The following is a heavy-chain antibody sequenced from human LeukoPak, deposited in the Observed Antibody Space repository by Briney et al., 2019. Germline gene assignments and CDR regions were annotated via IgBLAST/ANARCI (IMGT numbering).Heavy chain of an antibody. CDR1: GGSISNYY. Sequence: PSETLSLTCTVSGGSISNYYWSWIRQSPRKGREWIGYSYYSGGTNYNPSLKNRVTISVDTSKNEFSLKLTSVTAADTAVYYCARGSGWYAYWGHGTLVTV. V-gene: IGHV4-59*01. CDR3: ARGSGWYAY. J-gene: IGHJ5*01. CDR2: SYYSGGT. D-gene: IGHD3-3*01.